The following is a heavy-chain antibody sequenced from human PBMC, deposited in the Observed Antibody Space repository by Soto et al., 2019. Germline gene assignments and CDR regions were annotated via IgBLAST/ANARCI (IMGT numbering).Heavy chain of an antibody. CDR2: INAGNGNA. CDR1: GNTFTSYA. V-gene: IGHV1-3*01. D-gene: IGHD5-12*01. CDR3: ARAPPSTM. J-gene: IGHJ4*02. Sequence: ASVKVSCKTSGNTFTSYAMHWVRQAPGQRLEWMGWINAGNGNAKYSQKFQGRVTITRDTSASTVYMELTNLTSEDTAVYYCARAPPSTMRGQGSRVTDSS.